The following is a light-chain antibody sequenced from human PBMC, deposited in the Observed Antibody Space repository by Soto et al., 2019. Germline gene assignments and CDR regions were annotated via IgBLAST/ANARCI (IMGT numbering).Light chain of an antibody. CDR3: QQRSNWPPRIT. CDR2: DAS. V-gene: IGKV3-11*01. J-gene: IGKJ5*01. CDR1: QSVSSY. Sequence: EIVLTQSPATLSLSPGERATLSCRASQSVSSYLAWYQQKPGQAPRLLIYDASNRATGIPARFSGSGYGTDFTLTISTREREDFEVYYCQQRSNWPPRITLVQGTRLEIK.